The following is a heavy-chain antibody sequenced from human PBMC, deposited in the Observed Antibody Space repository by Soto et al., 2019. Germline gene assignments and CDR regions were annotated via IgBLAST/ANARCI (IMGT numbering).Heavy chain of an antibody. CDR2: IYYSGST. CDR1: GGSISSGGYY. V-gene: IGHV4-31*03. J-gene: IGHJ4*02. Sequence: QVQLQESGPGLVKPSQTLSLTCTVSGGSISSGGYYWSWIRQHPGKGLEWIGYIYYSGSTYYNPSLKSRVTISVDTCKNQFSLKLSSVTAADTPVYYCARTDHWNYVLDYWGQGTLVTVSS. D-gene: IGHD1-7*01. CDR3: ARTDHWNYVLDY.